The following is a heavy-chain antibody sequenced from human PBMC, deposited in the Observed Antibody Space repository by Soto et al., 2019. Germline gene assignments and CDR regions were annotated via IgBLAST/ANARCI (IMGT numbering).Heavy chain of an antibody. CDR3: ARDTYESYDSSGYYPYFDY. D-gene: IGHD3-22*01. CDR1: GFTFSSYA. J-gene: IGHJ4*02. CDR2: ISYDGSNK. Sequence: QPGGSLRLSCAASGFTFSSYAMHWVRQAPGKGLEWVAVISYDGSNKYYADSVKGRFTISRDNSKNTLYLQMNSLRAEDTAVYYCARDTYESYDSSGYYPYFDYWGQGTLVTVSS. V-gene: IGHV3-30-3*01.